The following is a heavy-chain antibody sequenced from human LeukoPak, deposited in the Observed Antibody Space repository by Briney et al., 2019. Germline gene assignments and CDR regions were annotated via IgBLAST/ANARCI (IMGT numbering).Heavy chain of an antibody. D-gene: IGHD3-22*01. V-gene: IGHV1-46*01. CDR1: GYTFTSYY. J-gene: IGHJ5*02. Sequence: GASVKVSCKASGYTFTSYYMHWVRQAPGQGLEWMGIINPSGGSTSYAQKFQGRVTVTRDMSTSTVYMELSSLRSEDTAVYYCARDRYPTNYEIGWFDPWGQGTLVTVSS. CDR2: INPSGGST. CDR3: ARDRYPTNYEIGWFDP.